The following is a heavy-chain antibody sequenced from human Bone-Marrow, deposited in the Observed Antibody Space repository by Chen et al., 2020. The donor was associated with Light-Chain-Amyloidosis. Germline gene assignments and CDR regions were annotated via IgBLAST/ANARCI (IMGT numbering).Heavy chain of an antibody. D-gene: IGHD5-18*01. CDR2: IYYSGST. V-gene: IGHV4-39*01. CDR3: ARTARGYSYGGRDPLDY. CDR1: GGSISRSSYY. Sequence: QLQLQESGPGLVKPSETLSLTCTVSGGSISRSSYYWGWIRQPPGKGLEWIGSIYYSGSTYYNPSLKSRVTISVDTSKNQFSLKLSSVTAADTAVYYCARTARGYSYGGRDPLDYWGQGTLVTVSS. J-gene: IGHJ4*02.